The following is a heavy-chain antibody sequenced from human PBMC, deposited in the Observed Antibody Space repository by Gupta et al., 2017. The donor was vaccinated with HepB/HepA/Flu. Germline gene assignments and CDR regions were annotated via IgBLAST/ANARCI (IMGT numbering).Heavy chain of an antibody. J-gene: IGHJ6*02. Sequence: QVQLVESGGGVVQPGRSLRLSCAASGFTFRSYGMHWVRQAPGKGLEWVAVIWYDGSNKYYADSVKGRFTISRDNSKNTLYLQMNSLRAEDTAVYYCARSPPRYYYGSGSSYGMDVWGQGTTVTVSS. CDR1: GFTFRSYG. V-gene: IGHV3-33*01. D-gene: IGHD3-10*01. CDR2: IWYDGSNK. CDR3: ARSPPRYYYGSGSSYGMDV.